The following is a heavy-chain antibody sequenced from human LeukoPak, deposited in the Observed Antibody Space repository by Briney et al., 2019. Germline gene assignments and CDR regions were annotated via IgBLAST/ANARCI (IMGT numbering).Heavy chain of an antibody. J-gene: IGHJ4*02. CDR2: ISGSGGST. CDR1: GFTFSSYA. CDR3: ASAASSSWYYFDY. V-gene: IGHV3-23*01. Sequence: GGSLRLSCAASGFTFSSYAMSWVHQAPGKGLEWVSAISGSGGSTYYADSVKGRFTISRDNSKNTLYLQMNSLRAEDTAVYYCASAASSSWYYFDYLVRGTLVTVSS. D-gene: IGHD6-13*01.